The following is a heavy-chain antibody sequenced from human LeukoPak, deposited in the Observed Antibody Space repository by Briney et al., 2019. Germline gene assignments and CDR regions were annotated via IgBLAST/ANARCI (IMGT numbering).Heavy chain of an antibody. Sequence: GASVKVSCKASGYTFTSYYMHWVRQAPGQGLERMGIINPSGGSTSYAQKFQGRVTMTRDMSTSTVYMELSSVTAADTAVYYCARRRNSSWYGGRVDYWGQGTLVTVSS. J-gene: IGHJ4*02. CDR2: INPSGGST. CDR1: GYTFTSYY. D-gene: IGHD6-13*01. CDR3: ARRRNSSWYGGRVDY. V-gene: IGHV1-46*01.